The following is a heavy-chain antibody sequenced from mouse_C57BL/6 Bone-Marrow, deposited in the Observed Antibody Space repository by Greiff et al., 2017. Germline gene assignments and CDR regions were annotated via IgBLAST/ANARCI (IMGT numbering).Heavy chain of an antibody. CDR1: GFTFSSYT. V-gene: IGHV5-9*01. CDR3: SRQVTTVLATKYFDV. D-gene: IGHD1-1*01. Sequence: EVKLVESGGGLVKPGGSLKLSCAASGFTFSSYTMSWVRQTPEKRLQWVAAISGGGGNTYYPDSVKGRFTISRDNDKNILYLQMSSLRSEDTALYYCSRQVTTVLATKYFDVWGIGTTVTVSS. J-gene: IGHJ1*03. CDR2: ISGGGGNT.